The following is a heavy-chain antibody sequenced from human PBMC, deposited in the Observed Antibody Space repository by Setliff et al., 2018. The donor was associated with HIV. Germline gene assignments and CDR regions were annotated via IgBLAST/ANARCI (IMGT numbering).Heavy chain of an antibody. J-gene: IGHJ5*02. CDR2: MNPNSGNT. V-gene: IGHV1-8*02. CDR1: GYTFTNYD. D-gene: IGHD3-16*02. CDR3: ARCSYVWGSHRIQP. Sequence: ASVKVSCKASGYTFTNYDINWVRQATGQGLEWMGWMNPNSGNTGYAQKFQGRVTMTRNTSISTAYMELSSLRSEDTAVYYCARCSYVWGSHRIQPWGQGTLVTVSS.